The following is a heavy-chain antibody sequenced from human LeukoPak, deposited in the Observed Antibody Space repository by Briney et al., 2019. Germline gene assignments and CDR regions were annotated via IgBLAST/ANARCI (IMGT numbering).Heavy chain of an antibody. CDR1: GGSISSGGYY. Sequence: SETLSLTCTVSGGSISSGGYYWSWIRQPPGKGLEWIGYVFYIGYPTYHPSLKSRVTMSVDTSKNQFSLKLSSVTAADTAVYYCARHVGAVAGRETFDYWGQGTLVTVSS. J-gene: IGHJ4*02. CDR2: VFYIGYP. CDR3: ARHVGAVAGRETFDY. V-gene: IGHV4-61*08. D-gene: IGHD6-19*01.